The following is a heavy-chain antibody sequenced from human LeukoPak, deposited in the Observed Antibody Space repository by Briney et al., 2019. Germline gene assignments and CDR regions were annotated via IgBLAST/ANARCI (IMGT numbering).Heavy chain of an antibody. D-gene: IGHD4-17*01. Sequence: ASVKVSCKASGYTFTSYYMHWVRQAPGQGLEWMGIINPSGGSTSYAQKFQGRVTITADKSTSTAYMELSSLRSEDTAVYYCAREGHDYAFDYWGQGTLVTVSS. CDR1: GYTFTSYY. CDR3: AREGHDYAFDY. CDR2: INPSGGST. J-gene: IGHJ4*02. V-gene: IGHV1-46*01.